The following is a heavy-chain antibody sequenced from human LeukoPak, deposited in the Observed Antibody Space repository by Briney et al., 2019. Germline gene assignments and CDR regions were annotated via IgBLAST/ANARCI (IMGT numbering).Heavy chain of an antibody. CDR3: ARGVPAAPYYMDV. Sequence: SETLSLTSTVSGGSISSYYWSWIRQPPGKGLEWIGYIYYSGSTNYNPSLKSRVTISVDTSKNQFSLKLSSVTAADTAVYYCARGVPAAPYYMDVWGKGTTVTVSS. V-gene: IGHV4-59*01. CDR1: GGSISSYY. D-gene: IGHD2-2*01. J-gene: IGHJ6*03. CDR2: IYYSGST.